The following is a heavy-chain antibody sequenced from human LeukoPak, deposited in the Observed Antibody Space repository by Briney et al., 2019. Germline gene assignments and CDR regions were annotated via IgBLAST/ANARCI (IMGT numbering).Heavy chain of an antibody. Sequence: SETLSLTCTVSGGSISSYYWSWIRQPPGKGLEWIGYIYYSGSTNYNPSLKSRVTISADTSKNQFSLKLSSVTAADTAVYYCARGGNMIVVGTAFQPWGQGTLVTVSS. D-gene: IGHD3-22*01. CDR3: ARGGNMIVVGTAFQP. V-gene: IGHV4-59*01. CDR2: IYYSGST. CDR1: GGSISSYY. J-gene: IGHJ1*01.